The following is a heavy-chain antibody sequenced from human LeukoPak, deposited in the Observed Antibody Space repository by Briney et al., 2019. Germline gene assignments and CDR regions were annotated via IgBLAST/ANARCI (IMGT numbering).Heavy chain of an antibody. V-gene: IGHV3-30*02. D-gene: IGHD6-13*01. CDR2: IRYDGSNK. J-gene: IGHJ4*02. Sequence: VQPGGSLRLSCAASGFTFSSYGMHWVRQAPGTGLEWVAFIRYDGSNKYYADSVKGRFTISRDNSKNTLYLQMNSLRAEDTAVYYCAKGGRYSSSLLDYWGLGTLVTVSS. CDR3: AKGGRYSSSLLDY. CDR1: GFTFSSYG.